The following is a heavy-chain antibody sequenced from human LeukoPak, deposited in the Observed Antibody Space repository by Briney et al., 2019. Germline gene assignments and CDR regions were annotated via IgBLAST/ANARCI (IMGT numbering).Heavy chain of an antibody. Sequence: ASVKVSCKASGYTFSGYYLHWVRQAPGQGLEWMGWINPNRGDTNYAQKFQDWVTMTRDTSISIAYMELSRLRSDDTAVYYCAREGSYYDILTEYYYAAFDIWGQGTMVTVSS. CDR1: GYTFSGYY. J-gene: IGHJ3*02. D-gene: IGHD3-9*01. CDR2: INPNRGDT. V-gene: IGHV1-2*04. CDR3: AREGSYYDILTEYYYAAFDI.